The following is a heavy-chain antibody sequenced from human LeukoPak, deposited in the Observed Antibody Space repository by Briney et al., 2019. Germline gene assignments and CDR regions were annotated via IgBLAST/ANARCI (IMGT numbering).Heavy chain of an antibody. CDR2: ISSGSTI. J-gene: IGHJ4*02. CDR3: ARGDSGYDSAFDY. Sequence: GGSLRLSCAASGFTFSSYEMNWVRQAPGKGLEWVSYISSGSTIYDADSVKGRFTISRDNAKNSLYLQMNSLRAEDTAVYYCARGDSGYDSAFDYWGQGTLVTVSS. D-gene: IGHD5-12*01. V-gene: IGHV3-48*03. CDR1: GFTFSSYE.